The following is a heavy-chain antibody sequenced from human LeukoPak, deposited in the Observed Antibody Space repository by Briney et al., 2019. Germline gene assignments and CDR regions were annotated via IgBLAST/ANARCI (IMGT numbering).Heavy chain of an antibody. Sequence: GGSLRLSCAASGFTFSSYGMSWVRQAPGKGLEWVSYISSSGSTIYYADSVKGRFTISRDNAKNSLYLQMNSLRAEDTAVYYCARGEATVKGNWFDPWGQGTLVTVSS. CDR1: GFTFSSYG. CDR3: ARGEATVKGNWFDP. D-gene: IGHD4-17*01. V-gene: IGHV3-48*04. CDR2: ISSSGSTI. J-gene: IGHJ5*02.